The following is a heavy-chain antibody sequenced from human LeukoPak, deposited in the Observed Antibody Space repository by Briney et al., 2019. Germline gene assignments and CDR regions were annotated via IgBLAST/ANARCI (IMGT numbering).Heavy chain of an antibody. CDR3: AKGGKTYYYYMDV. CDR1: GFTFDDYA. Sequence: GGSLRLSCAASGFTFDDYAMHWVRQAPGKGLEWVSGICWNSGTIGYADSVKGRFTISRDNAKNSLYLQMNSLRAEDMALYYCAKGGKTYYYYMDVWGKGTTVTVSS. V-gene: IGHV3-9*03. CDR2: ICWNSGTI. J-gene: IGHJ6*03. D-gene: IGHD4-23*01.